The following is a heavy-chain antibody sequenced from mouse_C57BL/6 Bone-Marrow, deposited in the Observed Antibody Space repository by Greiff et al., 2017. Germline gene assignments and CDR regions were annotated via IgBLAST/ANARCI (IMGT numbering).Heavy chain of an antibody. CDR1: GYTFTDYE. V-gene: IGHV1-15*01. J-gene: IGHJ2*01. D-gene: IGHD1-1*01. CDR3: TRWDYGSSYDYFDY. Sequence: QVQLQQSGAELVRPGASVTLSCKASGYTFTDYEMHWVKQTPVHGLEWIGAIDPETGGTAYNQKFKGKARLTADKSSSTAYMELRSLTSEDSAVYYCTRWDYGSSYDYFDYWGQGTTLTVSS. CDR2: IDPETGGT.